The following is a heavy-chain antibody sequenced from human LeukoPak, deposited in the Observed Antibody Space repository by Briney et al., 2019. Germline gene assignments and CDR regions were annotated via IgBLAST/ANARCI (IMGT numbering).Heavy chain of an antibody. D-gene: IGHD5-24*01. V-gene: IGHV3-33*01. CDR2: IWHDGSNK. Sequence: GGSLRLSCAASGFTFSSYGMHWVRQAPGKGLEWVAVIWHDGSNKYYADSVKGRFTISRDNSKNTLYLQMNSLRAEDTAVYYCARDTRWLRGPDYFDYWGQGTLVTVSS. J-gene: IGHJ4*02. CDR3: ARDTRWLRGPDYFDY. CDR1: GFTFSSYG.